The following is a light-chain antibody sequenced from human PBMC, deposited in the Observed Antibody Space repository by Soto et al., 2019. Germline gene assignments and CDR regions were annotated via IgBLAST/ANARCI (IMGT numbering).Light chain of an antibody. CDR2: QDT. CDR1: KLADKF. J-gene: IGLJ2*01. V-gene: IGLV3-1*01. CDR3: QTWDSSTAV. Sequence: SYELTQPPSVSVSPGQTASITCSGDKLADKFACWYQQKPGQSPVLVIYQDTKRPSGIPERFSGSNSGNTATLTISGTQAMDEADYYCQTWDSSTAVFGGGTKVTVL.